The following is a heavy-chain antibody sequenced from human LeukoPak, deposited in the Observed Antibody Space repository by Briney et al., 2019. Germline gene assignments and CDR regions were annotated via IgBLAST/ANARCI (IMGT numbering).Heavy chain of an antibody. CDR2: IKEGGRGT. J-gene: IGHJ4*02. Sequence: GGSLRLSCAASGFNFGDYAMSWVRQAPGKGLEWVAHIKEGGRGTFYVDSVKGRFTGSRDDARNTVHLQMNSPRAEDTAVYYCARWRGAQSEFVVWGQGTLVTVSS. CDR1: GFNFGDYA. D-gene: IGHD3-3*01. V-gene: IGHV3-7*01. CDR3: ARWRGAQSEFVV.